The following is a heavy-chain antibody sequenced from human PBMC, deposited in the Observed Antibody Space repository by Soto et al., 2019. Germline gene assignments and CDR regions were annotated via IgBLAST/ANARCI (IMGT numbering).Heavy chain of an antibody. D-gene: IGHD2-15*01. CDR3: ASWVGGGRAGGYMDV. Sequence: SETLSLTCAVSSGSISSSNWWSWVRQPPGKGLEWIGEIYHSGSTNYNPSLKSRVTISVDKSKNQFSLKLSSVTAADTAVYYCASWVGGGRAGGYMDVWGKGTTVTVSS. CDR1: SGSISSSNW. V-gene: IGHV4-4*02. J-gene: IGHJ6*03. CDR2: IYHSGST.